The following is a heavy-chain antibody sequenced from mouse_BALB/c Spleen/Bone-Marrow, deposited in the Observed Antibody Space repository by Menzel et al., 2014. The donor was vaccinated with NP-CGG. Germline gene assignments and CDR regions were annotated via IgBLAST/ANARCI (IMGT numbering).Heavy chain of an antibody. Sequence: EVHLVESGAELVRPGASVKLSCTASGFNIKDTYMHWVKQRPEQGLEWIGRIDPANGNTKYDPKFQGKATITADTSSNTAYLQLSGLTSEDTAVYYCARGYGSSYGTGYFDVWGAGTTVTVSS. V-gene: IGHV14-3*02. CDR2: IDPANGNT. CDR3: ARGYGSSYGTGYFDV. D-gene: IGHD1-1*01. CDR1: GFNIKDTY. J-gene: IGHJ1*01.